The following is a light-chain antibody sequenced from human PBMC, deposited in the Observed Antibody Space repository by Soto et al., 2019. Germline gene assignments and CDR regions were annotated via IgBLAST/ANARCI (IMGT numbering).Light chain of an antibody. V-gene: IGKV1-39*01. Sequence: DIQMTQSPSTLSGSVGDRVTITCRASQTISSWLAWYQQKPGKAPKLLIYAASSLQSGVPSRFSGSGSGTDFTLTISSLQPEDVATYYCQQSYSTLWTFGQGTKVDIK. J-gene: IGKJ1*01. CDR3: QQSYSTLWT. CDR1: QTISSW. CDR2: AAS.